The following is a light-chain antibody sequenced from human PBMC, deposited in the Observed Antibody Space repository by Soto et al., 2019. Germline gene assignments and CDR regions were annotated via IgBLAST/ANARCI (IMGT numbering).Light chain of an antibody. J-gene: IGKJ4*01. CDR3: QQFDNYPLT. Sequence: AIQLTQSPSSLSASIGDRVSITCRASQGISSALAWYQQKPGKTPKLLIYDASSLESGVPSRFSGSGSGTDFTLTISSLQPADFASYYCQQFDNYPLTFGGGTKVEIK. CDR2: DAS. CDR1: QGISSA. V-gene: IGKV1D-13*01.